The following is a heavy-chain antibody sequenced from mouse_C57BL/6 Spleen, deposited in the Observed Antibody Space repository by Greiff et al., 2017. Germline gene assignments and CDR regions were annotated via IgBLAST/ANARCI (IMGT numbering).Heavy chain of an antibody. D-gene: IGHD1-1*01. Sequence: QVQLKQSGAELVKPGASVTVSCKASGYTFTSYWMHWVKQRPGQGLEWIGGIHPSAGDTNYNQKFKGKATLTVDKSSSTAYMQLSSLTSADSAVYYCAMECDSSSTDGYFDVWGTGTTVTVSS. CDR2: IHPSAGDT. CDR1: GYTFTSYW. CDR3: AMECDSSSTDGYFDV. J-gene: IGHJ1*03. V-gene: IGHV1-74*01.